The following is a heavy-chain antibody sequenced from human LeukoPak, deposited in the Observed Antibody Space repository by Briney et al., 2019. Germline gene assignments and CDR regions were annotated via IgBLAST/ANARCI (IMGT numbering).Heavy chain of an antibody. Sequence: PSETLSLTCTVSGGSISSYYWSWIRQPPGKGLEWIGYIYYSGSTNYNPSLKSRVTISVDTSKNQFSLRLSSVTAADTAVYYCAREGRWLQPHFDYWGQGTLVTVSS. CDR1: GGSISSYY. V-gene: IGHV4-59*01. CDR3: AREGRWLQPHFDY. J-gene: IGHJ4*02. D-gene: IGHD5-24*01. CDR2: IYYSGST.